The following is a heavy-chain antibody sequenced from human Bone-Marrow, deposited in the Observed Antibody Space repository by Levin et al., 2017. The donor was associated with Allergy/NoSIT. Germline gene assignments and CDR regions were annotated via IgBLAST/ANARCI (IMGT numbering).Heavy chain of an antibody. Sequence: GGSLRLSCAASGFTFSDCAMHWVRQAPGQGLEWVSVISYNGREKFYADSVTGRFTFSRDNSKNTLYLQMNSLRVEDTAVYYCARDKIVPTGDDNYYYYYGMDVWGQGTTVTVSS. V-gene: IGHV3-30*04. CDR2: ISYNGREK. D-gene: IGHD5-12*01. J-gene: IGHJ6*02. CDR3: ARDKIVPTGDDNYYYYYGMDV. CDR1: GFTFSDCA.